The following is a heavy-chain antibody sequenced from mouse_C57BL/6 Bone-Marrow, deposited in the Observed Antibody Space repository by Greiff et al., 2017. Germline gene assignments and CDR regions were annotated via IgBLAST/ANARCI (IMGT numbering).Heavy chain of an antibody. Sequence: QVQLQQSGPELVKPGASVKLSCTASGYTFTSYDINWVKQRPGQGLEWIGWIYPRDGSTKYNEKFKGQATLTVDTSSSTAYMELHSLTSEDSAVYFCARWGDGNPAWFAYWGQGTLVTVSA. CDR2: IYPRDGST. D-gene: IGHD2-1*01. CDR1: GYTFTSYD. V-gene: IGHV1-85*01. J-gene: IGHJ3*01. CDR3: ARWGDGNPAWFAY.